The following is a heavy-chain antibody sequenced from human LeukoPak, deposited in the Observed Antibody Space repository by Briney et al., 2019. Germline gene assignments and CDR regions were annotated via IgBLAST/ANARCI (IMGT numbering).Heavy chain of an antibody. D-gene: IGHD6-13*01. V-gene: IGHV4-39*01. CDR2: IYYTGST. Sequence: SETLSLTGTVSGGSISSSVYYWGWIRQPPGKGLEWIGSIYYTGSTYYNPSLKSRVTISVDTSKNQFSLKLRSVTAADTTVYYCARHGGSWTFDYWGQGTLVTVSS. CDR1: GGSISSSVYY. CDR3: ARHGGSWTFDY. J-gene: IGHJ4*02.